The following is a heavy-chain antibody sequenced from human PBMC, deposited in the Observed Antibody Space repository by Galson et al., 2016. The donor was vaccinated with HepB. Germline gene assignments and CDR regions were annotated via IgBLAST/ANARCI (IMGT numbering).Heavy chain of an antibody. V-gene: IGHV3-21*01. Sequence: SLRLSCAASGFTFNIYSMNWVRQAPGKGLEWVSFIDASNNYIYYADSVKGRFTISRDNSENTLYLQMNNLRAEDTAVYYCAGGRWLQLPGYWGQGTLVTVSS. CDR2: IDASNNYI. D-gene: IGHD5-24*01. CDR3: AGGRWLQLPGY. J-gene: IGHJ4*02. CDR1: GFTFNIYS.